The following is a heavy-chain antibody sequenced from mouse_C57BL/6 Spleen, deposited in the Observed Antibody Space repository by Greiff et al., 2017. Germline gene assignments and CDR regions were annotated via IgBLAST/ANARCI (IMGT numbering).Heavy chain of an antibody. V-gene: IGHV1-5*01. CDR2: IYPGNSDT. J-gene: IGHJ2*02. D-gene: IGHD2-12*01. CDR1: GYTFTSYW. Sequence: VQLQQSGTVLARPGASVKMSCKTSGYTFTSYWMHWVKQRPGQGLEWIGAIYPGNSDTSYNQKFKGKAKLTADTSASTAYMELSSLTNEDSAVYYCTRAYCSFPYFDYWGQGTSLTVSS. CDR3: TRAYCSFPYFDY.